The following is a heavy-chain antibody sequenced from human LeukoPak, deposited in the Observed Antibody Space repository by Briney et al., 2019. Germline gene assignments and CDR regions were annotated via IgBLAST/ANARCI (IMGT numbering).Heavy chain of an antibody. CDR3: ARDSGPGSYYEADY. CDR2: ISSSSSYI. D-gene: IGHD3-10*01. J-gene: IGHJ4*02. Sequence: GGSLRLSCAVSGFTFSRYSMKWVRQAAGKGLEWVSSISSSSSYIYYADSVKGRFTISRDNAKNSLYLQMNSLRAEDTAVYYCARDSGPGSYYEADYWGQGTLVTVSS. V-gene: IGHV3-21*01. CDR1: GFTFSRYS.